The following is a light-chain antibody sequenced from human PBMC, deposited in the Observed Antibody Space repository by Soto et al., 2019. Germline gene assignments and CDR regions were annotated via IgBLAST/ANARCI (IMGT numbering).Light chain of an antibody. CDR2: DAP. V-gene: IGKV3-11*01. CDR1: QRVSSY. J-gene: IGKJ2*01. Sequence: EIVLPQSPATLSLSPGERATLSCRASQRVSSYLAWYQQTPGQAPRLLIYDAPNRAAGIPARFSVSESGTDFTLTISSLQPEDFAVYYCQQRSNRPYTFGQGTKLEI. CDR3: QQRSNRPYT.